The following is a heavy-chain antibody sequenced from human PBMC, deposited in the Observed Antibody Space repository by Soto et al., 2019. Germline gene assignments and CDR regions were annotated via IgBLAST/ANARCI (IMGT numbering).Heavy chain of an antibody. D-gene: IGHD3-22*01. CDR1: GRTFSSYA. J-gene: IGHJ6*02. CDR3: AREGTYYYDSSGYDRTHYYYYGMDV. V-gene: IGHV1-69*06. CDR2: IIPIFGTA. Sequence: GASVKGSCKASGRTFSSYAISWVRPATGQGLEWMGGIIPIFGTANYAKKFQGRVTITADKSTSTAYMELSSLRSEDTAVYYCAREGTYYYDSSGYDRTHYYYYGMDVWGQGTTVTVSS.